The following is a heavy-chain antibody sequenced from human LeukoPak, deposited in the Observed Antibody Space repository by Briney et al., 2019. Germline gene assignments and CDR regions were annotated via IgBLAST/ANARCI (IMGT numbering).Heavy chain of an antibody. CDR3: ARDSSDVRDDYGDF. J-gene: IGHJ4*02. V-gene: IGHV3-48*02. CDR1: GFTFSSYS. CDR2: ISSSNSTI. D-gene: IGHD3-10*01. Sequence: GGSLRLSCAASGFTFSSYSMNWVRQAPGKGLEWVSYISSSNSTIYYADSVKGRFTISRDNAKNSLYLQMNSLRDEDTAVYYCARDSSDVRDDYGDFWGQGTLVTVSS.